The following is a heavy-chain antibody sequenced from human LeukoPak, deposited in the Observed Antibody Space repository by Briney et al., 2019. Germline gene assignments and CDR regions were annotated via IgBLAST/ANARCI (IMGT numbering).Heavy chain of an antibody. V-gene: IGHV1-2*02. CDR2: INPNSGGT. CDR3: ARGTARKQLVHWFDP. D-gene: IGHD6-6*01. Sequence: ASVKVSCKASGYTCTGYYMHWVRQAPGQGLEWMGWINPNSGGTNYAQKFQGRVTMTRDTSISTAYMELSRLRSDDTAVYYCARGTARKQLVHWFDPWGQGTLVTVSS. J-gene: IGHJ5*02. CDR1: GYTCTGYY.